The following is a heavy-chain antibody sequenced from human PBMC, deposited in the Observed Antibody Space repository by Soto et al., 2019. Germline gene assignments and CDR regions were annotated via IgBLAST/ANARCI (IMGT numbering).Heavy chain of an antibody. V-gene: IGHV1-8*01. Sequence: QVQLVQSGAEVKKPGASVKVSCKASGYTFTNYDINWVRQATGQGLEWMGWMNPKIGKTGYAQQFKGRDTMTRSTSISTAYMELSSLRSEDTAIYYCVRVYGEIDYWGQGTLVTVSS. CDR2: MNPKIGKT. CDR1: GYTFTNYD. J-gene: IGHJ4*02. D-gene: IGHD4-17*01. CDR3: VRVYGEIDY.